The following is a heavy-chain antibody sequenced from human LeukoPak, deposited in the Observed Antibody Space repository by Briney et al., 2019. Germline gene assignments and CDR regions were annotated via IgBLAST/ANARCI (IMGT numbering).Heavy chain of an antibody. V-gene: IGHV4-34*01. CDR3: ARVDCSSTSCYHYMDV. CDR1: GGSFSGYY. J-gene: IGHJ6*03. D-gene: IGHD2-2*01. Sequence: SETLSLTCAVYGGSFSGYYWSWIRQPPGKGLEWIGEINHSGSTNYNPSLKSRVTISVDTSKNQFSLKLSSVTAADTAVYYCARVDCSSTSCYHYMDVWGKGTTVTVS. CDR2: INHSGST.